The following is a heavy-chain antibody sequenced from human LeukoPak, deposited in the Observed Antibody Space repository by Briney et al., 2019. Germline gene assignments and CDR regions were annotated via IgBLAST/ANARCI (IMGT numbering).Heavy chain of an antibody. V-gene: IGHV3-21*06. CDR1: GFTFSDYD. D-gene: IGHD6-25*01. J-gene: IGHJ4*02. CDR3: ARAFPPLRTSAAGGF. CDR2: ISGRSSHM. Sequence: GGSLRLSCTASGFTFSDYDVNWVRLAPGKGLEWVSSISGRSSHMYYTDSAKGRFTISRDNAKNSLYLQMNSLRAEDTAVYYCARAFPPLRTSAAGGFWGQGTLVTVSS.